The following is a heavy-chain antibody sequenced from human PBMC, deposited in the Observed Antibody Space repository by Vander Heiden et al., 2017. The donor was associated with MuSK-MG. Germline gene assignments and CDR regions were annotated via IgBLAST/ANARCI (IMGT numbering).Heavy chain of an antibody. V-gene: IGHV1-69-2*01. CDR2: VDPEDGET. D-gene: IGHD3-10*01. Sequence: EVQLVQSGAEVKKPGATVKISCKVSGYTFTDYYMHWVQQAPGKGLEWMGLVDPEDGETIYAEKFQGRVTITADTSTDTAYMELSSLRSEDTAVYYCATIWWFGESDGGRDDAFDIWGQGTMVTVSS. J-gene: IGHJ3*02. CDR1: GYTFTDYY. CDR3: ATIWWFGESDGGRDDAFDI.